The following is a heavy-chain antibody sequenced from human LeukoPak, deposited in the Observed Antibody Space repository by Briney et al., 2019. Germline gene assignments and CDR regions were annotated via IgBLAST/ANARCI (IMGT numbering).Heavy chain of an antibody. D-gene: IGHD2-21*01. V-gene: IGHV3-15*01. J-gene: IGHJ5*02. Sequence: GGSLRLSCAASGFTFSNAWMSWVRQAPGKGLEWVSRIKSKTDGGTTDYAAPVKGRFTISRDDSKNTLYLQMNSLKTEDTAVYYCTTGRRGDRPWGQGTLDTVSS. CDR3: TTGRRGDRP. CDR2: IKSKTDGGTT. CDR1: GFTFSNAW.